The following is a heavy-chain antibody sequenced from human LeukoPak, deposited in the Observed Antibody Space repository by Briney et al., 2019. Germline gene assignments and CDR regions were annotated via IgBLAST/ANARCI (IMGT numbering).Heavy chain of an antibody. V-gene: IGHV1-69*04. Sequence: ASVKVSCKASGGTFSSYAISWVRQAPGQGLEWMGRIIPIFGIANYAQKFQGRVTITADKSTSTAYMELSSLRSEGTAVYYCARGIPSGSYSFDYWGQGTLVTVSS. D-gene: IGHD1-26*01. CDR2: IIPIFGIA. CDR3: ARGIPSGSYSFDY. J-gene: IGHJ4*02. CDR1: GGTFSSYA.